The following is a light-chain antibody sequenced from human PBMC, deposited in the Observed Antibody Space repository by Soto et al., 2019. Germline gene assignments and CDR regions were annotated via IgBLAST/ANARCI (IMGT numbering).Light chain of an antibody. CDR2: GAS. CDR1: QSVSSSY. Sequence: EVVLTQSPVTLSLSPGERDTLSCRASQSVSSSYLAWYQQKPGQAPRLLIYGASSRATGIPDRFSGSGSGTDFTLTISSLEPEDFAIYYCQKRGNWPHFGQGTRLETK. J-gene: IGKJ5*01. CDR3: QKRGNWPH. V-gene: IGKV3D-20*02.